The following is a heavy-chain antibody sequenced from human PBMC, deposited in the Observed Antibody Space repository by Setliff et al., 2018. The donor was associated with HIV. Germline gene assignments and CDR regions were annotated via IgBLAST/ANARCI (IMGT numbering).Heavy chain of an antibody. CDR2: ISGSEK. J-gene: IGHJ6*02. D-gene: IGHD3-10*01. Sequence: GGSLRLSCAASGFTFSSYAMTWVRQAPGKGLEWVSTISGSEKNYVDSVKGRFSISRDNAENSLYLQMSSLRAEDTAVYYCARKLRPGHGMDVWGQGTTVTVSS. CDR3: ARKLRPGHGMDV. V-gene: IGHV3-7*01. CDR1: GFTFSSYA.